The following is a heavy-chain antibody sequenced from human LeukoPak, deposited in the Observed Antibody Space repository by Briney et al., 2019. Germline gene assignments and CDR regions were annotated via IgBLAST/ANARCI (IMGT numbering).Heavy chain of an antibody. CDR3: AREGRPSDY. V-gene: IGHV4-30-4*01. J-gene: IGHJ4*02. Sequence: SETLSLTCTVSGGSVSSGDYYWSWIRQPPGKGLAWIGYIYYSGSTYYNPSLKSRVTISVDTSKNQFSLKLSSVTAADTAVYYCAREGRPSDYWGQGTLVTVSS. CDR2: IYYSGST. CDR1: GGSVSSGDYY.